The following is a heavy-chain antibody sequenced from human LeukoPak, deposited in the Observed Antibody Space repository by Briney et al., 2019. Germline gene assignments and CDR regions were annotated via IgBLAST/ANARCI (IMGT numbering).Heavy chain of an antibody. CDR2: ISYDGSNK. D-gene: IGHD6-6*01. CDR3: ARDGRYSSSSTVAFDI. V-gene: IGHV3-30-3*01. J-gene: IGHJ3*02. CDR1: GFTFSSYA. Sequence: PGGSLRLSCAASGFTFSSYAMHWVRQAPGKGLEWVAVISYDGSNKYYADSVKGRFTISRDNSKNTLYLQMNSLRAEDTAVYYCARDGRYSSSSTVAFDIWGQGTMVTVSS.